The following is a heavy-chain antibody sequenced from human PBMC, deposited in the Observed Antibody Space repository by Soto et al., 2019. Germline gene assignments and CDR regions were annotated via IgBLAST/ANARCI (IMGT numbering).Heavy chain of an antibody. J-gene: IGHJ6*02. CDR1: GGTFSSYA. Sequence: ASVKVSCKASGGTFSSYAISWVRQAPGQGLEWMGGIIPIFGTANYAQKFQGRVTITADESTSTAYMELSSLRSEDTAVYYCARGDIVVVPAAMLGGSPYGMDVWGQGTTVTVSS. V-gene: IGHV1-69*13. CDR2: IIPIFGTA. D-gene: IGHD2-2*01. CDR3: ARGDIVVVPAAMLGGSPYGMDV.